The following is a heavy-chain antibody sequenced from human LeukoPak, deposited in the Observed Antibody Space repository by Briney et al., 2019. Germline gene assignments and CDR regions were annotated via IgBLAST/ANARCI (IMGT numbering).Heavy chain of an antibody. CDR1: GFALSKYW. CDR2: IKQDGSDK. D-gene: IGHD3-10*01. J-gene: IGHJ5*02. Sequence: GGSLRLSCAVSGFALSKYWMSWVRQAPGKGLEWVANIKQDGSDKYYADSVKGRFAISRDNANASLFLQMNRLRDEDTAVYYCVSGPPSMVRGLSSIDPWGQGTLVTVSS. V-gene: IGHV3-7*05. CDR3: VSGPPSMVRGLSSIDP.